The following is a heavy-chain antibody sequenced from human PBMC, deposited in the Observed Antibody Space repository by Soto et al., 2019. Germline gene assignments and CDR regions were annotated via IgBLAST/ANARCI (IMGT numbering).Heavy chain of an antibody. V-gene: IGHV1-2*02. J-gene: IGHJ4*01. Sequence: SVKVSCKASGYTFTGYYMHWVRQAPGQGLEWMGWINPNSGGTNYARKFQGRVTMTRDKSISITYMELSSLRSDDTAVWFCARHLVGSARGNFGYWGQGALDTVAA. CDR3: ARHLVGSARGNFGY. CDR1: GYTFTGYY. D-gene: IGHD1-7*01. CDR2: INPNSGGT.